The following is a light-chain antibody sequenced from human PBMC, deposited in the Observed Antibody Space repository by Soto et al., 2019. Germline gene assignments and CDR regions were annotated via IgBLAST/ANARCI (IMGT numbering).Light chain of an antibody. CDR3: QQYNSHSET. CDR2: QAS. J-gene: IGKJ1*01. CDR1: QTVNTW. Sequence: DIQMPQSPSTLSASIGARVTITCRASQTVNTWLAWYQQEPGKAPNLLIHQASSLASGVPSRFSGGGSGTEFTLTINSLQADDFATYYCQQYNSHSETFGQGTKVDIK. V-gene: IGKV1-5*03.